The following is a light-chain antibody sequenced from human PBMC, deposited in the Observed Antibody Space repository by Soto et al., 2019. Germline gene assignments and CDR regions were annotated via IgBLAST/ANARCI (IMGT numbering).Light chain of an antibody. CDR3: SSYRRSSTVV. CDR2: DVS. Sequence: QSALTQPASVSGSPGQSITIPCAGASSDVGGTTYVSWYQQHPGKAPKLVIYDVSNRPSGVSNRFSGSKSGNTASLTISGLQAEDEAHYYCSSYRRSSTVVFGGGTKLTVL. CDR1: SSDVGGTTY. V-gene: IGLV2-14*01. J-gene: IGLJ2*01.